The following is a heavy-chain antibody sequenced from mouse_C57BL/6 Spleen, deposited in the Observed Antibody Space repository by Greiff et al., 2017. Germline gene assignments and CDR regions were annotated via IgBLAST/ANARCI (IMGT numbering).Heavy chain of an antibody. J-gene: IGHJ4*01. V-gene: IGHV5-12*01. CDR1: GFTFSDYY. CDR3: ARRGEDAMDY. Sequence: EVQLQESGGGLVQPGGSLKLSCAASGFTFSDYYMYLVRQTPEKRLEWVAYISNGGGSTYYPDTVKGRFTISRDNAKNTLYLQMSRLKSEDTAMYYCARRGEDAMDYWGQGTSVTVSS. CDR2: ISNGGGST.